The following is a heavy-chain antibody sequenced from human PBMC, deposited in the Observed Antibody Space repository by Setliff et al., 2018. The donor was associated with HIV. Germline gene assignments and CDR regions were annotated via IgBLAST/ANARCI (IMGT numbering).Heavy chain of an antibody. V-gene: IGHV1-18*01. CDR1: GYNFINYG. CDR3: ARARLQGIVAAVGPRDNCLDP. CDR2: ISAYNGNT. D-gene: IGHD1-26*01. Sequence: ASVKVSCKASGYNFINYGISWVRQAPGQGLEWMGWISAYNGNTDYAPRLLGRVTMTTDTFTSTAYMEPRSLSSDDTAVYYCARARLQGIVAAVGPRDNCLDPWGQGTRVTVSS. J-gene: IGHJ5*02.